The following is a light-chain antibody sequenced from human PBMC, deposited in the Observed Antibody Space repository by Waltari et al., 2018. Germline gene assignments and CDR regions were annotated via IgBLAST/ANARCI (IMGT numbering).Light chain of an antibody. CDR2: DAS. Sequence: EILMTQSPATLSVSPGERATLSCRASQSVSSTLAWYQQKPGQAPRLLIYDASTRATGIPARFSGSGSGTEFTLTISSLQSEDFATYYCQQAYNTPVTFGPGTKVDIK. CDR3: QQAYNTPVT. CDR1: QSVSST. J-gene: IGKJ3*01. V-gene: IGKV3-15*01.